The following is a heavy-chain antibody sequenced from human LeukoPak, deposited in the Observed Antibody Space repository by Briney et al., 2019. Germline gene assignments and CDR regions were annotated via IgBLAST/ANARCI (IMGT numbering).Heavy chain of an antibody. Sequence: TSETLSLTCAVYGGSFSGYYWCWIRQPPGKGLGWIGEINHSGSTNYNPSLKSRVTISVDTSKDQFSLKLSSVTAADTAVYYCARGGRRGYSGYDLQLAFDIWGQGTMVTVSS. V-gene: IGHV4-34*01. CDR3: ARGGRRGYSGYDLQLAFDI. CDR2: INHSGST. D-gene: IGHD5-12*01. J-gene: IGHJ3*02. CDR1: GGSFSGYY.